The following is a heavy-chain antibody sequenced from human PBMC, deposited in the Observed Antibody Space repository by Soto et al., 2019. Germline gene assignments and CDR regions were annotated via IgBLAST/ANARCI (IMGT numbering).Heavy chain of an antibody. J-gene: IGHJ4*02. V-gene: IGHV3-9*01. CDR2: ISWNSGTI. D-gene: IGHD4-4*01. CDR3: AKDARLQEDYFDT. Sequence: GGSLRLSCVGSGFICEDFAMHWVRQAPGKGLEWVSGISWNSGTIQYADSVKGRFTISRDNAKDSVYLQMNSLRPDDTALYYCAKDARLQEDYFDTWGQGTLVTVSS. CDR1: GFICEDFA.